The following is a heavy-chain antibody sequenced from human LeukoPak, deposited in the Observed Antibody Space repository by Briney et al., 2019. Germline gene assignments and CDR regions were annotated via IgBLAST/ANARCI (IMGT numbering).Heavy chain of an antibody. Sequence: QPGGSLRLSCAASGFTFTNVWMIWVRQAPGKGLEWVSYISSSATTIYYADSVKGRFTISRDNAKNSLYLQMNSLRAEDTAVYYCANIWFGELGGQGTLVTVSS. J-gene: IGHJ4*02. CDR3: ANIWFGEL. CDR1: GFTFTNVW. CDR2: ISSSATTI. D-gene: IGHD3-10*01. V-gene: IGHV3-48*04.